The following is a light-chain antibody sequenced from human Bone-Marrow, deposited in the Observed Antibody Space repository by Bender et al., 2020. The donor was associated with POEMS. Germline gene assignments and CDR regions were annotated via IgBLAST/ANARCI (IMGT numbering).Light chain of an antibody. CDR1: GNDIGTYNL. CDR2: DVT. Sequence: QSALTQPASVSGSPGQSITISCTGTGNDIGTYNLVSWYQQHPGKAPKLVIRDVTERPSALSPRFSGSKSGNTASLTISGLQADDEADYYCCSYTGTSDVFGGGTKLTVL. V-gene: IGLV2-23*02. CDR3: CSYTGTSDV. J-gene: IGLJ3*02.